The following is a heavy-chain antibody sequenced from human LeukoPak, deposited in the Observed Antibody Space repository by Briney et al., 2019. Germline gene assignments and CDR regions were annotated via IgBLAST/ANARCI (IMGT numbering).Heavy chain of an antibody. Sequence: ASVKVSCKASGYTFTGYYMHWVRQAPGQGLEWMGWMNPNSGNTGYAQKFQGRVTITRNTSISTAYMELSSLRSEDTAVYYCARGLPITIFGVVISNWSDPSGQGTLVTVSS. V-gene: IGHV1-8*03. CDR2: MNPNSGNT. D-gene: IGHD3-3*01. CDR3: ARGLPITIFGVVISNWSDP. J-gene: IGHJ5*02. CDR1: GYTFTGYY.